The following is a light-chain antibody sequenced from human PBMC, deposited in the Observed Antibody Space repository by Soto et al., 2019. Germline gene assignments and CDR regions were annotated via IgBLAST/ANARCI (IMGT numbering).Light chain of an antibody. J-gene: IGLJ3*02. V-gene: IGLV2-8*01. CDR3: YSYAGRNIWV. CDR1: GNDIAAYNF. Sequence: QSALAQPPSASGSPGQSVHISCTGSGNDIAAYNFVSWYQQHPGKAPKLMIFGVTERPSGVPDRFSGSKSANTASLTVSGLQADYEAVYYCYSYAGRNIWVFGGGTKLTVL. CDR2: GVT.